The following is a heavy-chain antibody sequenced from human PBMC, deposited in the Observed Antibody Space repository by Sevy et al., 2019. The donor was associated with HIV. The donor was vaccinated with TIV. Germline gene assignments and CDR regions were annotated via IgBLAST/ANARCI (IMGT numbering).Heavy chain of an antibody. D-gene: IGHD5-12*01. CDR2: IYYTGST. J-gene: IGHJ5*02. V-gene: IGHV4-59*01. Sequence: SETLSLTCTVSGGSISAYYWSWIRQPPGKPLEYIGYIYYTGSTNYNPSLKSRVTISVDTSKNQFSLKLNSVTAADTAVYFCARAPPVRSGDDSLNWFDPWGQGTLGTVSS. CDR3: ARAPPVRSGDDSLNWFDP. CDR1: GGSISAYY.